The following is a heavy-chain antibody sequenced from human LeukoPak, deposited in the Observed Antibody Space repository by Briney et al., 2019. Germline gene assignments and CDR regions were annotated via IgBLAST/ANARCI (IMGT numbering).Heavy chain of an antibody. CDR1: GYTLTELS. D-gene: IGHD6-13*01. CDR2: FDPEDGET. Sequence: GASVKVSCKVSGYTLTELSMHWVRQAPGKGLEWMGGFDPEDGETIYAQKFQGRVTMTEDTSTDTAYMELSSLRSEDTAVYYCATDHSSSWYFDYWGQGTLVTVSS. J-gene: IGHJ4*02. CDR3: ATDHSSSWYFDY. V-gene: IGHV1-24*01.